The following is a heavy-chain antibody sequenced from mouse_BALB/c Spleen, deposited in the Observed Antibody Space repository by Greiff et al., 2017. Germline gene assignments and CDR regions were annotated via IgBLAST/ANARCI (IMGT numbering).Heavy chain of an antibody. V-gene: IGHV5-6-3*01. CDR3: ARGGAYYRYDAMDY. Sequence: EVKLVESGGGLVQPGGSLKLSCAASGFTFSSYGMSWVRQTPDKRLELVATINSNGGSTYYPDSVKGRFTISRDNAKNTLYLQMSSLKSEDTAMYYCARGGAYYRYDAMDYWGQGTSVTVSA. D-gene: IGHD2-14*01. CDR1: GFTFSSYG. CDR2: INSNGGST. J-gene: IGHJ4*01.